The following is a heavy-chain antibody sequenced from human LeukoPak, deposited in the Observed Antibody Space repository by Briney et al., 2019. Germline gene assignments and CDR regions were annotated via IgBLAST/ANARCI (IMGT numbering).Heavy chain of an antibody. CDR1: GGSISSGGYY. CDR2: ISHSGST. V-gene: IGHV4-30-2*01. CDR3: ARETSLAGFASGLGFNY. J-gene: IGHJ4*02. D-gene: IGHD6-19*01. Sequence: SETLSLTCTVSGGSISSGGYYWSWIRQPPGRGLEWIGYISHSGSTYYNPSLKSRVNISVDRSKNQFSLKLSSVTAADTAVYYCARETSLAGFASGLGFNYWGQGILVTVSS.